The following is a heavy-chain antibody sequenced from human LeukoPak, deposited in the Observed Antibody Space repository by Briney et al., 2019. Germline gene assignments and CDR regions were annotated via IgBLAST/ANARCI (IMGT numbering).Heavy chain of an antibody. Sequence: ASVKVSCKASGGTFSSYAISWVRQAPGQGLEWMGGIIPIFGTANYAQKLQGRVTMTTDTSTSTAYMELRSLRSDDTAVYYCASGKIAVAGYRGVPFAFDYWGQGTLVTVSS. V-gene: IGHV1-69*05. CDR1: GGTFSSYA. CDR3: ASGKIAVAGYRGVPFAFDY. CDR2: IIPIFGTA. J-gene: IGHJ4*02. D-gene: IGHD6-19*01.